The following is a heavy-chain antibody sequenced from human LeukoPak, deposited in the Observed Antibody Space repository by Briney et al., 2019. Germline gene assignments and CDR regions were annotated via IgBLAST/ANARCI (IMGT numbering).Heavy chain of an antibody. D-gene: IGHD6-19*01. V-gene: IGHV3-21*01. CDR1: GFTFSRYS. Sequence: PGGSLRLSCAASGFTFSRYSMNWVRQAPGKGLEWVSSISSSSSYIYYADSVKGRFTISRDNSKNTLYLQMNSLRAEDTAVYYCAKDQVAVAGRGEEIDYWGQGTLVTVSS. CDR3: AKDQVAVAGRGEEIDY. CDR2: ISSSSSYI. J-gene: IGHJ4*02.